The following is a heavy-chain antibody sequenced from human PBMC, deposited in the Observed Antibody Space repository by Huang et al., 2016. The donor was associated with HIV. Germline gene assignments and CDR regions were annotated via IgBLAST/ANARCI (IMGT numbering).Heavy chain of an antibody. J-gene: IGHJ5*02. CDR1: GGTFSSYA. D-gene: IGHD5-18*01. V-gene: IGHV1-69*13. Sequence: QVLLVQSGAEVRKPGSSVKVSCTAFGGTFSSYAISWVRQAPGQGLEWVGGIIPIVGTANDTQKCQGRVTITVDESTNTGYMELTRLTSEDTAVYYCARTAYSYGFRQGYNWFDPWGQGTPVTVSS. CDR2: IIPIVGTA. CDR3: ARTAYSYGFRQGYNWFDP.